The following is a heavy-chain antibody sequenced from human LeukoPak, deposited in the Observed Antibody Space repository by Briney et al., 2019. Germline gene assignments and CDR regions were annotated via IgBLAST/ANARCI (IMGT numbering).Heavy chain of an antibody. CDR1: GFTFSSYW. V-gene: IGHV3-74*01. D-gene: IGHD6-13*01. J-gene: IGHJ4*02. CDR2: INSDGSST. Sequence: GGSLRLSCAASGFTFSSYWMHRVRQAPGKGLVWVSRINSDGSSTSYADSVKGRFTISRDNAKNTLYLQMNSLRAEDTAVYYCARDLGSSSWYRTKKKFDYWGQGTLVTASS. CDR3: ARDLGSSSWYRTKKKFDY.